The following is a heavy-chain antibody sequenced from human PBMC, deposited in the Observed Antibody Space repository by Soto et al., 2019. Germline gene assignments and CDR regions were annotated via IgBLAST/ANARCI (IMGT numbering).Heavy chain of an antibody. Sequence: QVHLVQSGVEVKKPGASVKVSCKASGYTFTSSGISWVRQAPGQGLEWMGWISGYNGNTNYAQKFQGRVTMTIDTSTSTAFMELRSLGSDDTAVYFCARTLNVNYYFDPWGQGTLVTVSS. D-gene: IGHD1-26*01. CDR2: ISGYNGNT. CDR3: ARTLNVNYYFDP. V-gene: IGHV1-18*01. J-gene: IGHJ5*02. CDR1: GYTFTSSG.